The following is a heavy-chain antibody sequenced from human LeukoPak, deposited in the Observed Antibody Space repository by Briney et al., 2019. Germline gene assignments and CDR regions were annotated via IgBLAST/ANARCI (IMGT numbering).Heavy chain of an antibody. CDR3: ARDEYYYGSGSYQPIDY. J-gene: IGHJ4*02. D-gene: IGHD3-10*01. Sequence: ASVKVSCKASGGTFSSYAISWVRQAPGQGLEWMGWISAYNGNTNYAQKLQGRVTMTTDTSTSTAYMELRSLRSDDTAVYYCARDEYYYGSGSYQPIDYWGQGTLVTVSS. V-gene: IGHV1-18*01. CDR2: ISAYNGNT. CDR1: GGTFSSYA.